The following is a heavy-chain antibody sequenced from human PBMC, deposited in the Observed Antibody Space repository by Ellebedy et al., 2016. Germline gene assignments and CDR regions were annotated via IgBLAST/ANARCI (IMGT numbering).Heavy chain of an antibody. V-gene: IGHV4-59*12. CDR1: GASISGSY. CDR3: ARGHMTTVTTKMVDDWFDP. D-gene: IGHD4-17*01. CDR2: IYSGETT. Sequence: SETLSLTCSVSGASISGSYWTWIRQSPGNGLEWIGYIYSGETTSFNPSLESRVTISADMPKNQFSLKLGSVTAADTAVYYCARGHMTTVTTKMVDDWFDPWGQGTLVTVSS. J-gene: IGHJ5*02.